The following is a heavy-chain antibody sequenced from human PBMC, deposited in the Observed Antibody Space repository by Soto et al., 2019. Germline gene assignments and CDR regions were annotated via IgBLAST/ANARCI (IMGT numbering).Heavy chain of an antibody. CDR3: ARGNCSSPNCYSFSGYYGMDV. CDR1: GGSFSGYF. CDR2: INHSGIT. Sequence: SETLSLTCTVSGGSFSGYFWTWIRQPPGKGLEWLAEINHSGITNCNPSVESRVSMSVDTSKNQFSLRLYSVTAADTALYYCARGNCSSPNCYSFSGYYGMDVWGQGTTVTVSS. V-gene: IGHV4-34*01. J-gene: IGHJ6*02. D-gene: IGHD2-2*01.